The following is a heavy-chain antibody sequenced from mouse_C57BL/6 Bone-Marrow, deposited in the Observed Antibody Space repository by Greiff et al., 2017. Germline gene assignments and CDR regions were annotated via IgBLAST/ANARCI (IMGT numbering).Heavy chain of an antibody. Sequence: VQLQQSGPVLVKPGASVKMSCKASGYTFTDYYMNWVKQSHGKSLEWIGVINPYNGGTSYNQKFKGKATLTVDKSSSTAYMELNSLTSEDSAVYYCARSRTAQATYYFDYWGQGTTLTVSS. J-gene: IGHJ2*01. CDR2: INPYNGGT. CDR1: GYTFTDYY. D-gene: IGHD3-2*02. V-gene: IGHV1-19*01. CDR3: ARSRTAQATYYFDY.